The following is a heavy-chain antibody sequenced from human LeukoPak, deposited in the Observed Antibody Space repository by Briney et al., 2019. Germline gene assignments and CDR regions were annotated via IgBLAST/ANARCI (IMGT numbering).Heavy chain of an antibody. Sequence: ASVKVSCKASGYTFTSYYMHWVRQAPGQGLERMGWISAYNGNTNYAQKLQGRVTMTTDTSTSTAYMELRSLRSEDTAVYYCAKDPGSGWTPDAFDIWGQGTMVTVSS. V-gene: IGHV1-18*04. D-gene: IGHD6-19*01. J-gene: IGHJ3*02. CDR2: ISAYNGNT. CDR1: GYTFTSYY. CDR3: AKDPGSGWTPDAFDI.